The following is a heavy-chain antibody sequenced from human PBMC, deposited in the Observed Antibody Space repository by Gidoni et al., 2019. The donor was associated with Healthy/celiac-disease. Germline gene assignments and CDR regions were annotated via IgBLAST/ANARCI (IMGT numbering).Heavy chain of an antibody. CDR2: ISWNSGSI. V-gene: IGHV3-9*01. CDR3: AKARYGDYANYGMDV. D-gene: IGHD4-17*01. CDR1: GFTFDDYA. Sequence: EVQLVESGGGLVQPGRSLRLSCAASGFTFDDYAMHWVRQAPGKGLEWVSGISWNSGSIGYADSVKGRFTISRDNAKNSLYLQMNSLRAEDTALYYCAKARYGDYANYGMDVWGQGTTVTVSS. J-gene: IGHJ6*02.